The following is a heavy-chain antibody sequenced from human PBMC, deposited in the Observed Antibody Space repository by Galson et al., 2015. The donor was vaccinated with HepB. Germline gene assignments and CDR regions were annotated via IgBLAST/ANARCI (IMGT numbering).Heavy chain of an antibody. CDR1: GGSISSYY. J-gene: IGHJ4*02. V-gene: IGHV4-4*07. CDR2: IYTSGST. D-gene: IGHD3-3*01. CDR3: ARESGGLVLRFLEWWERSDYFDY. Sequence: SETLSLTCTVSGGSISSYYWSWIRQPAGKGLEWIGRIYTSGSTNYNPSLKSRVTMSVDTSKNQFSLKLSSVTAADTAVYYCARESGGLVLRFLEWWERSDYFDYWGQGTLVTVSS.